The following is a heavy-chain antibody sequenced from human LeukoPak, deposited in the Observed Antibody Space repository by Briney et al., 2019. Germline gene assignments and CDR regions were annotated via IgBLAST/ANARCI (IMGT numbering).Heavy chain of an antibody. J-gene: IGHJ3*02. CDR2: IDPSDSHT. Sequence: GESLKISCKGSGYSFTSYWISWVRQMPGKGLEWMGRIDPSDSHTNYSPSFQGHVTISGDKSISTAYLQWSSLKASDTAMYYCARQYHYDSSGYPYAFEIWGPGTLVTVSS. D-gene: IGHD3-22*01. CDR1: GYSFTSYW. CDR3: ARQYHYDSSGYPYAFEI. V-gene: IGHV5-10-1*01.